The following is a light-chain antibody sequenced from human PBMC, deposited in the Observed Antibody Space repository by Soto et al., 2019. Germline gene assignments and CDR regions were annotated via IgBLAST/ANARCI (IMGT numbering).Light chain of an antibody. J-gene: IGLJ2*01. Sequence: QAVLTQSPSASASLGASVKLTCTLSSGHSSYAIAWHQQQPEKGPRYLMKVNTDGSHIKGDGIPDRFSGSSSGAERYLTISSLQSEDEADYYCQTWGTGTVVFGGGTKLTVL. V-gene: IGLV4-69*01. CDR3: QTWGTGTVV. CDR1: SGHSSYA. CDR2: VNTDGSH.